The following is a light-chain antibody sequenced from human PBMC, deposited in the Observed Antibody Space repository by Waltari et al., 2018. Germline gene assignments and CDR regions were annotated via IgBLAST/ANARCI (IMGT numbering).Light chain of an antibody. Sequence: QSTLTQPPSASGSPGQSVTISCTATSSDIGDYDFVSWYQQHPSQAPKLIIFEVSKRPFGVPDRFSGSKSGTTASLTVSGLQAEDEADYSCSSHAAGNTVVFGGGTKLTVL. CDR1: SSDIGDYDF. V-gene: IGLV2-8*01. CDR3: SSHAAGNTVV. J-gene: IGLJ2*01. CDR2: EVS.